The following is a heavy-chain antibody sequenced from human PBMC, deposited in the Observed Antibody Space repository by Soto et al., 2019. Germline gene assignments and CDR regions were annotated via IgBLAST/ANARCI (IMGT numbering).Heavy chain of an antibody. J-gene: IGHJ5*02. CDR3: ARCSVVAATGGWFDP. CDR2: IIPIFGTA. V-gene: IGHV1-69*13. CDR1: GGTFSSYA. Sequence: EASVKVSCKASGGTFSSYAISWVRQAPGQGIEWMGGIIPIFGTANYAQKFQGRVTITADESTSTAYMELSSLRSEDTAVYYCARCSVVAATGGWFDPWGQGTLVTVSS. D-gene: IGHD2-15*01.